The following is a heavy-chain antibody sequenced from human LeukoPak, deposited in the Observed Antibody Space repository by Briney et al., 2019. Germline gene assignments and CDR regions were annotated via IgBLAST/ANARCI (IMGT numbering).Heavy chain of an antibody. D-gene: IGHD3-22*01. CDR1: GFTFSSYA. Sequence: PGGSLGLSCAASGFTFSSYAMSWVRQAPGKGLEWVSAISGSGGSTYYADSVKGRFTISRDNSKNTLYLQMNSLRAEDTAVYYCANPVKYYYDSSGYYPSDYWGQGTLVTVSS. CDR3: ANPVKYYYDSSGYYPSDY. CDR2: ISGSGGST. J-gene: IGHJ4*02. V-gene: IGHV3-23*01.